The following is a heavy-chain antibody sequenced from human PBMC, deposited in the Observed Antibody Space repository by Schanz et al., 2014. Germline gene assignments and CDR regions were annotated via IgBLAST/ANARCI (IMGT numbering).Heavy chain of an antibody. Sequence: QVLLVQSGAEVKQPGASVKVSCKASGYTFTAYFIHWVRQAPGQGLEWMGRINPNTGGTNFAQKFQGRVTMTRDTSITTAYMDLSGLTSDDTAVYYCAREKGHGYSGFSRGQGTLLAVSS. D-gene: IGHD5-12*01. CDR3: AREKGHGYSGFS. V-gene: IGHV1-2*06. CDR2: INPNTGGT. J-gene: IGHJ4*02. CDR1: GYTFTAYF.